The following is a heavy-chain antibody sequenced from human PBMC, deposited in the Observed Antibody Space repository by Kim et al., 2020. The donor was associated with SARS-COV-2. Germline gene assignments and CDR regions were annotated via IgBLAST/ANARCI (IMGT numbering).Heavy chain of an antibody. J-gene: IGHJ4*02. Sequence: NPSLQGRVTISLDTSKRHFSLKLSAVTAADTAVYYCARGLRVAAAPFDYWGQGTLVTVSS. D-gene: IGHD6-13*01. V-gene: IGHV4-39*02. CDR3: ARGLRVAAAPFDY.